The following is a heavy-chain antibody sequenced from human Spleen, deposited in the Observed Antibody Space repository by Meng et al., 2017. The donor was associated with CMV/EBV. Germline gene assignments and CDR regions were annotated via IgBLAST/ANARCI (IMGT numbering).Heavy chain of an antibody. CDR2: ISSSSSYI. J-gene: IGHJ4*02. D-gene: IGHD2-2*02. CDR3: ARDQLLYFGFDY. CDR1: GFTFSSYS. V-gene: IGHV3-21*01. Sequence: WAASGFTFSSYSMNWFRQAPGKGLEWVSSISSSSSYIYYADSVKGRFTISRDNAKNSLYLQMNSLRAEDTAVYYCARDQLLYFGFDYWGQGTLVTVSS.